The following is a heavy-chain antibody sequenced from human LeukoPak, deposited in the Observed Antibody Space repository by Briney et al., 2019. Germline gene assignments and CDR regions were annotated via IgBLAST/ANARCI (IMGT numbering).Heavy chain of an antibody. CDR2: IWYDGSNK. CDR3: AREYTLAGAFDI. CDR1: GFTFSSYG. D-gene: IGHD2-2*02. Sequence: PGGSLRLSCAASGFTFSSYGMHWVRQAPGKGLEWVAVIWYDGSNKYYADSVKGRFTISRDNSKNTLYLQMNSLRAEDTAVYYCAREYTLAGAFDIWGQGTMVTVSS. J-gene: IGHJ3*02. V-gene: IGHV3-33*01.